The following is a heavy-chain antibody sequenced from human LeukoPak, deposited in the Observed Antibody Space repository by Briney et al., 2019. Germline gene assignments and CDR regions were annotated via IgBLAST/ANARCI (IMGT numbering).Heavy chain of an antibody. CDR2: INPSGGST. V-gene: IGHV1-46*01. CDR1: GYTFTSYY. CDR3: ARDYLPSMVRGVPNWFDP. D-gene: IGHD3-10*01. J-gene: IGHJ5*02. Sequence: GASVKVSCKASGYTFTSYYMHWVRQAPGQGLEWMGIINPSGGSTSYAQKFQGRVTMTRDMSTSTVYMELSSLRSEDTAVYYCARDYLPSMVRGVPNWFDPWGQGTLVTVSS.